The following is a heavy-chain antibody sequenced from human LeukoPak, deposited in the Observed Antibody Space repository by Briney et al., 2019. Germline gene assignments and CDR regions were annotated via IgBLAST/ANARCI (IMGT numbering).Heavy chain of an antibody. D-gene: IGHD2-2*01. J-gene: IGHJ4*02. Sequence: SVKVSRKASGGTFSSYAISWVRQAPGQGLEWMGGIIPIFGTANYAQKFQGRVTITADESTSTAYMELSSLRSEDTAVCYCARCSTVAYYFDYWGQGTLVTVSS. CDR2: IIPIFGTA. CDR3: ARCSTVAYYFDY. CDR1: GGTFSSYA. V-gene: IGHV1-69*13.